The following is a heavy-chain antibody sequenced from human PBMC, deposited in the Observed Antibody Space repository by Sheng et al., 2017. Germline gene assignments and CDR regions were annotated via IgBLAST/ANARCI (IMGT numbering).Heavy chain of an antibody. V-gene: IGHV3-23*01. Sequence: EVQLLESGGGLVQPGGSLRLSCAASGFAFSVYAMSWVRQAPGKGLEWVSTITGNSGNTYYADSVMGRFTISRDNSKKTLSLQMNSLRAEDTAVYYCAKGGLSYCDYWGQGTLVTVS. CDR3: AKGGLSYCDY. D-gene: IGHD3-16*01. CDR2: ITGNSGNT. CDR1: GFAFSVYA. J-gene: IGHJ4*02.